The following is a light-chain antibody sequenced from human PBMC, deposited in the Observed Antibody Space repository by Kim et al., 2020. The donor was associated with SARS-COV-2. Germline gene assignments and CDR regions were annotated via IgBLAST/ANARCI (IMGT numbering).Light chain of an antibody. J-gene: IGKJ2*01. Sequence: DIQMTQSPSSLSASVGDRVTITCRASQSISSYLNWYQQKPGKAPKLLIYAASSLQSGVPSRFSGSGSGTDFTLTISSLQPEEFATYYCQQSYSTPYTSGQGTKLEI. CDR1: QSISSY. V-gene: IGKV1-39*01. CDR2: AAS. CDR3: QQSYSTPYT.